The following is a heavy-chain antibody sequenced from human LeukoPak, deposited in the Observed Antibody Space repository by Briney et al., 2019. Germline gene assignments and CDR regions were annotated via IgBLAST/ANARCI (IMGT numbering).Heavy chain of an antibody. CDR2: ISAYNGNT. D-gene: IGHD6-19*01. CDR1: GYTFTSYG. V-gene: IGHV1-18*01. CDR3: ARGREQWLVFPFNDAFDI. Sequence: ASVKVSCKASGYTFTSYGISWVRLAPGQGLEWMGWISAYNGNTNYAQKLQGRVTMTTDTSTSTAYMELRSLRSDDTAVYYCARGREQWLVFPFNDAFDIWGQGTMVTVSS. J-gene: IGHJ3*02.